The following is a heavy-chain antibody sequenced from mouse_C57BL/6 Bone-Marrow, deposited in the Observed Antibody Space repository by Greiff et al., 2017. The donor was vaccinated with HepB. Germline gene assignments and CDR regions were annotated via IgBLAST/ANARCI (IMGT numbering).Heavy chain of an antibody. CDR1: GYAFSSSW. J-gene: IGHJ4*01. D-gene: IGHD1-1*01. CDR2: IYPGDGDT. Sequence: QVQLQQSGPELVKPGASVKISCKASGYAFSSSWMNWVKQRPGKGLEWIGRIYPGDGDTNYNGKFKGKATLTADKSSSTAYIQLSSLTSEDSAVYVWARPRYYYGSYYYAMDYWGQGTSVTVSS. CDR3: ARPRYYYGSYYYAMDY. V-gene: IGHV1-82*01.